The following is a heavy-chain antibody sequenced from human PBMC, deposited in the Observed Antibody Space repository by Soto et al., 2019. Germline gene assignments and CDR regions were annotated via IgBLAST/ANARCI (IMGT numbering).Heavy chain of an antibody. CDR3: ARHAPIAARPLDY. CDR1: GGSISSYF. J-gene: IGHJ4*02. D-gene: IGHD6-6*01. V-gene: IGHV4-59*08. Sequence: QVQLRESGPGLVKPSETLSLTCTVSGGSISSYFWSWIRQPPGKGLEWIGYSYYSGSTYYNPSLKSRVTISVDTSKNQFSLKLSSVTAADTAVYFCARHAPIAARPLDYWGQGTLVTVSS. CDR2: SYYSGST.